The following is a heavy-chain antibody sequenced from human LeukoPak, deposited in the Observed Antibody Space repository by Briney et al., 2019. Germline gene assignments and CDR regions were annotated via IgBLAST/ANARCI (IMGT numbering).Heavy chain of an antibody. V-gene: IGHV1-69*13. CDR3: ARTPDHSSGWYYFDY. CDR2: IIPIFGTA. J-gene: IGHJ4*02. Sequence: SVKVSCKASGGTFSSYAISWVRQAPGQGLEWMGGIIPIFGTANYAQKFQGRVTITADESTSTAYMELSSLRSEDTAVYYCARTPDHSSGWYYFDYWGQGTLVTVSS. D-gene: IGHD6-19*01. CDR1: GGTFSSYA.